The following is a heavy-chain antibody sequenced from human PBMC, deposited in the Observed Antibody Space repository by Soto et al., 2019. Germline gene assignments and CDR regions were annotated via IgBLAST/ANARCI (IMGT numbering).Heavy chain of an antibody. CDR2: IYTSGST. V-gene: IGHV4-4*07. CDR3: ARESEAYCSGGICYRFDE. D-gene: IGHD2-15*01. J-gene: IGHJ4*02. CDR1: FGPVSRYY. Sequence: SGPLSVTCTASFGPVSRYYSAWRRPAVVRGLEWIGRIYTSGSTNYNPSLKSRVTMSVDTSKNQFSLKLSSVTAADTAVYYCARESEAYCSGGICYRFDEWGPGNLVT.